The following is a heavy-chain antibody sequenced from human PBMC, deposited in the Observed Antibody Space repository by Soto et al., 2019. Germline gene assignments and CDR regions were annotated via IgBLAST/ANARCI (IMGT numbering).Heavy chain of an antibody. CDR1: GYTFTGYA. Sequence: ASVKPSCKDSGYTFTGYAMHWVRQAPGQRLEWMGWINAGNGNTKYSQKFQGRVTITRDTSASTAYMELSSLRSEDTAVYYCARGLGLYYFDYWGQGTLVTVSS. D-gene: IGHD1-26*01. J-gene: IGHJ4*02. CDR3: ARGLGLYYFDY. V-gene: IGHV1-3*01. CDR2: INAGNGNT.